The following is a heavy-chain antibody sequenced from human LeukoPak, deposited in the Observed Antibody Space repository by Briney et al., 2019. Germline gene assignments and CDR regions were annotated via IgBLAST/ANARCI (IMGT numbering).Heavy chain of an antibody. CDR3: ARDSRYSGSYYYGMDV. Sequence: ASVTVSCTASGYTFTSYAMNWVRRAPGQGLEWMGWISAYNGNTNYAQKLQGRVTMTTVTSTSTAYMELRSLRSDDTAVYYCARDSRYSGSYYYGMDVWGQGTTVTVSS. CDR2: ISAYNGNT. J-gene: IGHJ6*02. D-gene: IGHD1-26*01. V-gene: IGHV1-18*01. CDR1: GYTFTSYA.